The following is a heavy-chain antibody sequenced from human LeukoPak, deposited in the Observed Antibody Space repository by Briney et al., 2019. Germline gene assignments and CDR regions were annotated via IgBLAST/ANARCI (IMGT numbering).Heavy chain of an antibody. J-gene: IGHJ5*02. V-gene: IGHV1-46*01. CDR3: ARVIAAVNWFDP. CDR1: GYTFTSYY. D-gene: IGHD6-13*01. Sequence: ASVKVSCKASGYTFTSYYMHWVRQAPGQGLEWMGIINLSGGSTSYAQKFQGRVTMTRDTSTSTVYMELSSLRSEDTAVYYCARVIAAVNWFDPWGQGTLVTVSS. CDR2: INLSGGST.